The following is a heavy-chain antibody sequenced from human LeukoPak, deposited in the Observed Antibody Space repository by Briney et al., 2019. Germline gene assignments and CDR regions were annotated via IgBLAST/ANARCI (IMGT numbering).Heavy chain of an antibody. V-gene: IGHV3-15*01. CDR2: FNTKADGGTT. Sequence: RGSLTLSCAVSGFTLSNAWMRWVRQAPGSGLEWVGRFNTKADGGTTDYAADEKGRFNISRDDAKDTLYLQMYSEKTDVTAVYYSTTDNINDFCTSYLEDYYMDVWGKGTTVTVSS. D-gene: IGHD3/OR15-3a*01. J-gene: IGHJ6*03. CDR3: TTDNINDFCTSYLEDYYMDV. CDR1: GFTLSNAW.